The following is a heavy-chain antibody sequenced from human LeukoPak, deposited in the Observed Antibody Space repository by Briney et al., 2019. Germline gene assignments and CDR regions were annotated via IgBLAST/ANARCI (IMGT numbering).Heavy chain of an antibody. J-gene: IGHJ4*02. D-gene: IGHD3-10*01. V-gene: IGHV3-53*04. CDR2: IYSGGST. CDR3: ARLYGSGSYLF. CDR1: GFTVSSNY. Sequence: PGGSLRLSCAASGFTVSSNYMSWVRQAPGKGLEWVSVIYSGGSTCYADSVKGRFTISRHNSKNTLYLQMNSLRAEDTAVYYCARLYGSGSYLFWGQGTLVTVSS.